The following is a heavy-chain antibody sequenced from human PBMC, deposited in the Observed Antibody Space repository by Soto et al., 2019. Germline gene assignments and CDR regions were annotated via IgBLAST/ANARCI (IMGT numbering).Heavy chain of an antibody. Sequence: ASVKVSCKASGYSFTTYVLHWVRLAPGQRLEWMGWINTGTGETKYSRKFQGRVTITRDTSASTAYMDIYSLRSEDTAVYFCARGASKYQPLFKWFDPWGQGTLVTVSS. CDR1: GYSFTTYV. CDR2: INTGTGET. V-gene: IGHV1-3*04. J-gene: IGHJ5*02. CDR3: ARGASKYQPLFKWFDP. D-gene: IGHD2-2*01.